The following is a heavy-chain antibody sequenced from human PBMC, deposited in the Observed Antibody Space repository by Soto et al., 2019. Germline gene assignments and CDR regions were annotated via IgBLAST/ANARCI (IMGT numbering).Heavy chain of an antibody. Sequence: GGSLRLSCAASGFTFSSYGMHWVRQAPGKGLEWVAVIWYDGSNKYYADSVKGRFTISRDNSKNTLYLQMNSLRAEDTAVYYCARSTPYDPREDFDYWGQGTMVTVYS. CDR3: ARSTPYDPREDFDY. D-gene: IGHD2-2*01. V-gene: IGHV3-33*01. CDR1: GFTFSSYG. CDR2: IWYDGSNK. J-gene: IGHJ4*02.